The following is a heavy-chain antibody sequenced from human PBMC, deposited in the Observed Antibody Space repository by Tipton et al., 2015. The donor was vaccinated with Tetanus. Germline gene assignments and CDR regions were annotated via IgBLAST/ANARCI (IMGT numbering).Heavy chain of an antibody. CDR1: GFTLRRYG. J-gene: IGHJ6*02. V-gene: IGHV3-33*01. Sequence: SLRLSCAASGFTLRRYGMHWVRQAPGKGLEWVAIIWFDGSKTYYADSVKGRFTISRDHAKNTVYLQMNSLRAEDTAVYFCARRSLTNYGLDVWGQGTPVTVSS. CDR3: ARRSLTNYGLDV. CDR2: IWFDGSKT. D-gene: IGHD1-1*01.